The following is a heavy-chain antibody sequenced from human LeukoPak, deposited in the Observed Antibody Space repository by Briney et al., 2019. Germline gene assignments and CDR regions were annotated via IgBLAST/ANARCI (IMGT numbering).Heavy chain of an antibody. CDR1: GYSFTNYW. CDR3: ARLSATGAFDI. V-gene: IGHV5-51*01. J-gene: IGHJ3*02. Sequence: GESLKISCKGSGYSFTNYWIGWVRQMPVKGLEWMGIIYPGDSDTRYSPSFQGQVTISADKSISTAYLQWGSPKASDTAMYYCARLSATGAFDIWGQGTMVTVSS. CDR2: IYPGDSDT. D-gene: IGHD4-17*01.